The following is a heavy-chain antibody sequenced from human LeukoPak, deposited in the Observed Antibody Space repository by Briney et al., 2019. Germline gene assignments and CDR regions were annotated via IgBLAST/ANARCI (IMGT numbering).Heavy chain of an antibody. J-gene: IGHJ4*02. Sequence: SETLSLTCGVSGGSISSTNWWTWVRQPPGKGLEWIGEVHLDGRTNYNPSLESRLTMSVDFSENHISLKLTSVTAADTAVYYCAREGGFYRPLDYSGQGTLVTVSS. CDR3: AREGGFYRPLDY. D-gene: IGHD3-3*01. CDR2: VHLDGRT. CDR1: GGSISSTNW. V-gene: IGHV4-4*02.